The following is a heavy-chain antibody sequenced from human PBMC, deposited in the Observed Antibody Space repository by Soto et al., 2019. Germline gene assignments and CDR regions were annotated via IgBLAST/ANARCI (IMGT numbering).Heavy chain of an antibody. CDR3: ARTRSPIAVAGRNWFDP. CDR2: INTNTGNP. V-gene: IGHV7-4-1*01. J-gene: IGHJ5*02. Sequence: QVPLVQSGSELKKPGASVKVSCKASGYTFTSYAMNWVRQAPGQGLEWMGWINTNTGNPTYAQGFTGRFVFSLDTSVSTAYLQICSLKAEDTAVYYCARTRSPIAVAGRNWFDPWGQGTLVTVSS. CDR1: GYTFTSYA. D-gene: IGHD6-19*01.